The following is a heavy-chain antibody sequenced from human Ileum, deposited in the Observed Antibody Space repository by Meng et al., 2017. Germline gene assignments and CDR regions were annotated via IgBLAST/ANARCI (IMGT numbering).Heavy chain of an antibody. D-gene: IGHD2-15*01. CDR2: MIPNSGNT. CDR1: GYTFTSYD. Sequence: ASVKVSCKASGYTFTSYDINWVRQATGQGLEWMGWMIPNSGNTGYAQKFQGRVTMTRNTSISTAYKELSSLRSEDTTVYYCARGVGYCSGGSCGPGYYFDYWGQGTLVTVSS. V-gene: IGHV1-8*02. J-gene: IGHJ4*02. CDR3: ARGVGYCSGGSCGPGYYFDY.